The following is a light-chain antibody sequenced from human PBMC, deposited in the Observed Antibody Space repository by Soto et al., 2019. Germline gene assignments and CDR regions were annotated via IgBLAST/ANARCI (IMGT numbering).Light chain of an antibody. Sequence: DIQMTQSPSSLSASVGDRVTITCRASQNINSYLYWYEQKPGKAPKLLMYAASSLESRDTSRLRGSGPGTEFTITISSLQPEDFVTYFCPRSHSIPRAFGQGTKVDIK. V-gene: IGKV1-39*01. CDR2: AAS. CDR3: PRSHSIPRA. J-gene: IGKJ1*01. CDR1: QNINSY.